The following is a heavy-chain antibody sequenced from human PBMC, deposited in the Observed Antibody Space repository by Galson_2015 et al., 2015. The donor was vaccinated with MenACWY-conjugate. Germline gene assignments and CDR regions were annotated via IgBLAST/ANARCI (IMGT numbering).Heavy chain of an antibody. Sequence: RLSCATSGFAFGGYLMGWFRQAPGKGLEWVGYIQSKNYGANTQYAASVKDRFSISRDDSRSIAYLEMNSLKTEDTALYYCTRADHRYCSSTNCPFDHWGQGTLVTVSS. CDR3: TRADHRYCSSTNCPFDH. D-gene: IGHD2-15*01. J-gene: IGHJ4*02. CDR2: IQSKNYGANT. CDR1: GFAFGGYL. V-gene: IGHV3-49*03.